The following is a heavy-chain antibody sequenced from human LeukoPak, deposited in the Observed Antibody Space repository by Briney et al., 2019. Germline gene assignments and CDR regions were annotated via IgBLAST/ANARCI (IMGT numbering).Heavy chain of an antibody. Sequence: GESLKISCKGSGYSFTSYWIGWVRQMPGKGLEWMGIIYPGDSDTRYSPSFQGQVTISADKSISTAYLQWSSLKASDTAIYYCARHVKEGFTNVWPVWSGYYPYYYYYYMDVWGKGTTVTVSS. J-gene: IGHJ6*03. CDR1: GYSFTSYW. CDR2: IYPGDSDT. V-gene: IGHV5-51*01. CDR3: ARHVKEGFTNVWPVWSGYYPYYYYYYMDV. D-gene: IGHD3-3*01.